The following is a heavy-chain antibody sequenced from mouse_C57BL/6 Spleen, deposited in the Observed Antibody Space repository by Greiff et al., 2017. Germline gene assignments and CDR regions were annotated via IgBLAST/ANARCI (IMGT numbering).Heavy chain of an antibody. CDR1: GYSITSGYY. CDR2: ISYDGSN. Sequence: EVKLQESGPGLVKPSQSLSLTCSVTGYSITSGYYWNWIRQFPGNKLEWMGYISYDGSNNYNPSLKNRISITRDTSKNQFFLKLNSVTTEDTATYYCAREGSYYWGQGTSVTVSS. CDR3: AREGSYY. V-gene: IGHV3-6*01. J-gene: IGHJ4*01.